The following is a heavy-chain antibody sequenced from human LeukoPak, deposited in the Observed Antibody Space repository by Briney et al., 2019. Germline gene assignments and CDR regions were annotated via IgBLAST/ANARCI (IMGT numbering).Heavy chain of an antibody. CDR1: GYTFISYD. Sequence: ASVKVSCKASGYTFISYDINWVRQATGQGLEWMGWMNPNSGNTGYAQKFQGRVTMTRNTSISTAYMELSSLRSEDTAVYYCARSGYSYGYYYYGMDVWGQGTTVTVSS. J-gene: IGHJ6*02. V-gene: IGHV1-8*01. CDR2: MNPNSGNT. D-gene: IGHD5-18*01. CDR3: ARSGYSYGYYYYGMDV.